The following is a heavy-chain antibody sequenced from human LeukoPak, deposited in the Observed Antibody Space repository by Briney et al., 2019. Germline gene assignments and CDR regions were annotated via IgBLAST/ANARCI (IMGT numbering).Heavy chain of an antibody. Sequence: SETLSLTCTVSGGSISSSSYYWGWIRQPPGKGLEWIGYIYYSGSTKYNPSLKSRVTMSVDTSKNRFSLKLSSVTAADTAVYYCARHRGYCSSTSSSYNWFDPWGQGTLVTVSS. CDR2: IYYSGST. CDR3: ARHRGYCSSTSSSYNWFDP. J-gene: IGHJ5*02. V-gene: IGHV4-61*05. D-gene: IGHD2-2*03. CDR1: GGSISSSSYY.